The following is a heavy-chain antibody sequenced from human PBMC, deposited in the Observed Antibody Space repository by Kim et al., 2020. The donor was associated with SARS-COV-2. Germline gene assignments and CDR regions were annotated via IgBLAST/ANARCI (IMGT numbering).Heavy chain of an antibody. D-gene: IGHD2-15*01. CDR2: INRDGSST. Sequence: GGSLRLSCVASGFTFSSYWMHWVRQAPGKGLVWVSRINRDGSSTTYADSVKGRFTISRDNAKNTLFLQLNRLRAEDTAVYYCARGCIDGRCDGAGGWVDAWGQGTLVTVSS. J-gene: IGHJ5*02. CDR3: ARGCIDGRCDGAGGWVDA. V-gene: IGHV3-74*01. CDR1: GFTFSSYW.